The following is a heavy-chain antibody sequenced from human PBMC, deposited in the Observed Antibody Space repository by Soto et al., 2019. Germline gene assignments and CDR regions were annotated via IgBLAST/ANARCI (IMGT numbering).Heavy chain of an antibody. CDR2: ISASGGTS. CDR1: GFSFSNYV. Sequence: SLRLSCAASGFSFSNYVMSWVRQAPGKGLEWVSGISASGGTSYDVDSVRGRFTISRDNSKNTLYLQMNSLTNEDTAVYYCAKGGDSWSGYSHYWGQGTLVTVSS. D-gene: IGHD3-3*01. V-gene: IGHV3-23*01. CDR3: AKGGDSWSGYSHY. J-gene: IGHJ4*02.